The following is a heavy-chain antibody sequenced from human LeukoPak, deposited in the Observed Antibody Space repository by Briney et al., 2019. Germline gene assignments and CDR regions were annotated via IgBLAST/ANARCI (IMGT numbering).Heavy chain of an antibody. CDR2: GSFEGSNK. CDR3: AKDMGYYYGSGSYPPENDY. V-gene: IGHV3-30*18. J-gene: IGHJ4*02. CDR1: GFTFSRYG. Sequence: GGSLRLSCAASGFTFSRYGMHWVRQAPGKGLEWVAVGSFEGSNKYYADSAKGRFTISRDNSKNTLSLQMNSLRAEDTAVYYCAKDMGYYYGSGSYPPENDYWGQGTLVTVSS. D-gene: IGHD3-10*01.